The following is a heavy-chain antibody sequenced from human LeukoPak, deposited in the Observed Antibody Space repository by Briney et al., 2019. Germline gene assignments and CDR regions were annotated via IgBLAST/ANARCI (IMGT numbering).Heavy chain of an antibody. CDR1: GDSVSSPNSY. V-gene: IGHV4-61*02. CDR2: IYSKGAT. J-gene: IGHJ3*02. D-gene: IGHD3-22*01. CDR3: ARGPYSYDSSGAFDI. Sequence: SETLSLTCTVSGDSVSSPNSYWTWIRQPAGKGLEWIGRIYSKGATNYNPSLKSRITISLDTSKNQLSLQLISVTAADTAVYFCARGPYSYDSSGAFDIWGQGTMVTVSS.